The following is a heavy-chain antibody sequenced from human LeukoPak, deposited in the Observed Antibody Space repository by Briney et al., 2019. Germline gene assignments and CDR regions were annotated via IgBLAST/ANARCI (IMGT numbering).Heavy chain of an antibody. CDR2: ISSSGSTI. D-gene: IGHD3-10*01. CDR3: ARSPYGSGSYVVFYGMDV. V-gene: IGHV3-11*01. CDR1: GFTFSDYY. Sequence: GGSLRLSCAASGFTFSDYYMSWIRQAPGKGLEWVSYISSSGSTIYYADSVKGRFTISRDNAKNSLYLQMNSLRAEDTAVYYCARSPYGSGSYVVFYGMDVWGQGTTVTVSS. J-gene: IGHJ6*02.